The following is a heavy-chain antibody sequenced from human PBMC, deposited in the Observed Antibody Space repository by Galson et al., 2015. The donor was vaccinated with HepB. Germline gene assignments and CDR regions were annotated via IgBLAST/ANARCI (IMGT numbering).Heavy chain of an antibody. J-gene: IGHJ4*02. Sequence: SLRLSCAASTFIFSTYSMNWVRQAPGKGLECISYISSSSSTIYYADSVKGRFTISRDNAKNSLYLQMNSLRAEDTAVYYCVLLRGYYFKPLDYWGQGTLVTVSS. CDR1: TFIFSTYS. D-gene: IGHD3-3*01. CDR3: VLLRGYYFKPLDY. V-gene: IGHV3-48*04. CDR2: ISSSSSTI.